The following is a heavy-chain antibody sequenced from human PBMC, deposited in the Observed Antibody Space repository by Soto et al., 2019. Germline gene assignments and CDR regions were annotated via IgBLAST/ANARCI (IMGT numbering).Heavy chain of an antibody. CDR3: AMVRGGGDYYYYYMDV. J-gene: IGHJ6*03. Sequence: QVQLVQSGAEVKKPGASVKVSCKASGYTFTSYDINWVRQATGQGLEWMGWMNPNSGNTGYAQKFQGRVTMTRNTSISTAYMGLSSLRSEDTAVYYCAMVRGGGDYYYYYMDVWGKGTTVTVSS. CDR1: GYTFTSYD. D-gene: IGHD3-10*01. V-gene: IGHV1-8*01. CDR2: MNPNSGNT.